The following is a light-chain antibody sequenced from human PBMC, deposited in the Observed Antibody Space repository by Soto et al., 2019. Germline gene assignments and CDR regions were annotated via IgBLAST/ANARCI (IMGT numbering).Light chain of an antibody. V-gene: IGKV3-15*01. J-gene: IGKJ1*01. CDR2: GAS. CDR1: QSVSNN. Sequence: EIMMTQSPAILSVSPGDRATLSCRAGQSVSNNLAWYQQKPGQTPRLVIHGASTRATGIPTRFSGSGSGTEFTLTISRLEPEDFAVYYCQQYGSSLTWTFGQGTKVDIK. CDR3: QQYGSSLTWT.